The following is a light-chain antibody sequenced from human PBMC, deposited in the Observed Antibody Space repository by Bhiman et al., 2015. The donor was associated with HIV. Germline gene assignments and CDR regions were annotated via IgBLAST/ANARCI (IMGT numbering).Light chain of an antibody. Sequence: QSALTQPRSVSGSPGQSVTISCTGTSSDVGGFNYVSWYQQHPGKAPKLMIYDVSKRPSGVPDRFSGSKSGNTASLTISGLQAEDEADYYCCSYAGPRIFWLFGGGTKLTVL. CDR3: CSYAGPRIFWL. J-gene: IGLJ3*02. CDR1: SSDVGGFNY. CDR2: DVS. V-gene: IGLV2-11*01.